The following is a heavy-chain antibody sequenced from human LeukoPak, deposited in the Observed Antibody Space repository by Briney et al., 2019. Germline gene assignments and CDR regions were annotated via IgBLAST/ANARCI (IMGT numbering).Heavy chain of an antibody. D-gene: IGHD3-22*01. CDR1: GFTFSSYS. J-gene: IGHJ3*02. CDR2: ISSSSSYI. V-gene: IGHV3-21*04. Sequence: PGGSLRLSCAASGFTFSSYSMNWVRQAPGKGLEWVSSISSSSSYIYYADSVKGRFTISRDNSKNTLYLQMNSLRAEDTAVYYCAKDLLTRDSSGYYAHAFDIWGQGTMVTVSS. CDR3: AKDLLTRDSSGYYAHAFDI.